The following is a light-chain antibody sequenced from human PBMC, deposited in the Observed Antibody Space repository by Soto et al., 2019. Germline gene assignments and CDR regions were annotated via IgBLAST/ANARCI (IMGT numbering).Light chain of an antibody. J-gene: IGLJ2*01. CDR1: SSDVGGYNY. V-gene: IGLV2-14*01. Sequence: QPVLTQPASVSGSPGQSITISCTGTSSDVGGYNYVSWYQQHPGKAPKLMIYEVSNRPSGVSNRFSGSKSGNTASLTISGLQAEDEADYYCSSYTSSSTSSVVFGGGTKVTVL. CDR2: EVS. CDR3: SSYTSSSTSSVV.